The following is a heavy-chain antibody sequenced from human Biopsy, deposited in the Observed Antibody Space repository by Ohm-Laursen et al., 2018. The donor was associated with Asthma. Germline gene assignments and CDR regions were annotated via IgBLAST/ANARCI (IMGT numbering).Heavy chain of an antibody. D-gene: IGHD1-26*01. CDR3: AKDKRYSGSYFDY. CDR2: ISGSGGST. J-gene: IGHJ4*02. V-gene: IGHV3-23*01. CDR1: GFTFSSYA. Sequence: SLRLSCSASGFTFSSYAMSWVRQAPGKGLEWVLAISGSGGSTYYADSVKGRFTISRDNSKNTLYLQMNSLRAEDTAVYYCAKDKRYSGSYFDYWGQGTLVTVSS.